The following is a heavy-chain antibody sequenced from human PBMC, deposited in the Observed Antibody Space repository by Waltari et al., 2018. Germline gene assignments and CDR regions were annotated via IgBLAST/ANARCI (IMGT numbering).Heavy chain of an antibody. CDR1: GYTLTELS. Sequence: QVQLVQSGAEVKKPGASVKVSCKVSGYTLTELSMHWVRQAPGKGLEWMGGFDPEDGETIYAQKFQGRVTMTEDTSTDTAYMELRSLRSEDTAVYYCATDLNTIFGVVTGRGAFDIWGQGTMVTISS. J-gene: IGHJ3*02. V-gene: IGHV1-24*01. CDR2: FDPEDGET. D-gene: IGHD3-3*01. CDR3: ATDLNTIFGVVTGRGAFDI.